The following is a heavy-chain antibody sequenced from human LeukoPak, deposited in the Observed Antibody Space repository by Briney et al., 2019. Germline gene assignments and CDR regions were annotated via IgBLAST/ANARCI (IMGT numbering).Heavy chain of an antibody. CDR2: ISSSSSYI. CDR3: ARDPDYYDSSGYPQDAFDI. J-gene: IGHJ3*02. CDR1: GFTFSSYS. Sequence: GGSLRLSCAASGFTFSSYSMNWVRQAPGKGLEWVSYISSSSSYIYYADSVKGRFTISRDNAKNSLYLQMNSLRAEDTAVYYCARDPDYYDSSGYPQDAFDIWGQGTMVTVSS. V-gene: IGHV3-21*05. D-gene: IGHD3-22*01.